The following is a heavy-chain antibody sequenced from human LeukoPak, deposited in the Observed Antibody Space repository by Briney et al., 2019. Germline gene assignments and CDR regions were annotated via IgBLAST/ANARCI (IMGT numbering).Heavy chain of an antibody. CDR1: GFTFSSYS. D-gene: IGHD2-2*01. V-gene: IGHV3-21*01. J-gene: IGHJ4*02. Sequence: PGGSLRLSCAASGFTFSSYSMNWVRQAPGKGLGWVSSISSSSSYIYYADSVKGRFTISRDNAKNSLYLQMNSLRAEDTAVYYCAKDYCSSTTCYYNYWGQGTLVTVSS. CDR3: AKDYCSSTTCYYNY. CDR2: ISSSSSYI.